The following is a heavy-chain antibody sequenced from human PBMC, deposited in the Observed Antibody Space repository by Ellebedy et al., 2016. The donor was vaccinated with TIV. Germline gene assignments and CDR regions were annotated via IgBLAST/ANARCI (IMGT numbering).Heavy chain of an antibody. Sequence: PGGSLRLSCAASGFSFRSYWMSWVRQAPGKGLEWVANIYQDGSAQYYVDSVKGRFTISRDNAKNSLFLQMNSLRVEDTAVYYCARRGSCGDYAVQVNSWFDRWGRGTLVTVAS. D-gene: IGHD2-21*02. J-gene: IGHJ5*02. CDR3: ARRGSCGDYAVQVNSWFDR. CDR2: IYQDGSAQ. CDR1: GFSFRSYW. V-gene: IGHV3-7*01.